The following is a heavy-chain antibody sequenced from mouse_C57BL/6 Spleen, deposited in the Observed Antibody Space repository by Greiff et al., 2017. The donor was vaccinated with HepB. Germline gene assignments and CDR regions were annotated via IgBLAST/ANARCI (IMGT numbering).Heavy chain of an antibody. D-gene: IGHD3-1*01. CDR2: IYPGDGDT. J-gene: IGHJ3*01. Sequence: LQESGAELVKPGASVKISCKASGYAFSSYWMNWVKQRPGKGLEWIGQIYPGDGDTNYNGKFKGKATLTADKSSSTAYMQLSSLTSEDSAVYFCARGAPRGFAYWGQGTLVTVSA. V-gene: IGHV1-80*01. CDR3: ARGAPRGFAY. CDR1: GYAFSSYW.